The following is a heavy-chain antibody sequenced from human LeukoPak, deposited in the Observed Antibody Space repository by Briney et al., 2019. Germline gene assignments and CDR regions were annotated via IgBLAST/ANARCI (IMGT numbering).Heavy chain of an antibody. J-gene: IGHJ6*03. V-gene: IGHV3-11*04. CDR3: ARAGRKSRGVDLVRKKETGYYYYMDV. CDR2: IKGNGLTT. Sequence: PGGSLRLSCAASGFTFSDYYMTWIRQAPGKGLEWLSHIKGNGLTTYYADSVKGRFTISRDNARNSLYLQMNSLRAEDTAVYYCARAGRKSRGVDLVRKKETGYYYYMDVWGKGTTVTVSS. D-gene: IGHD3-10*02. CDR1: GFTFSDYY.